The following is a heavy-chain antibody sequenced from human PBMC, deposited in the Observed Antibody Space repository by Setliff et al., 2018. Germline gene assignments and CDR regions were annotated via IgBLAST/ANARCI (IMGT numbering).Heavy chain of an antibody. D-gene: IGHD2-8*01. CDR2: ISAYTGNT. J-gene: IGHJ4*02. V-gene: IGHV1-18*01. CDR1: GYTFTSSG. Sequence: ASVKVSCKASGYTFTSSGITWERQAPGQGLEWMGWISAYTGNTNYAQKLQGRVTMTTDTSTSTANMELRRLTSDDTAVYYCSRLVRYCTTTTCQRASGAEFWGQGTLVTVSS. CDR3: SRLVRYCTTTTCQRASGAEF.